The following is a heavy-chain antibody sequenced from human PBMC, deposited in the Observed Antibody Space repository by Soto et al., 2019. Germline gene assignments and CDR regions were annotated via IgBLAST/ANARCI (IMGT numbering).Heavy chain of an antibody. V-gene: IGHV2-5*02. D-gene: IGHD2-21*02. CDR1: GFSLTTSGVG. Sequence: QITLKESGPTLVKPTQTLTLTCTFSGFSLTTSGVGVGWIRQPPGKALEWLALIYRDDDKRYSPSLQSRLTITKDTSKNQGVITLTNMHPPDKATYYCAHRRTAMTWWFDHSRQVTLVTVSS. J-gene: IGHJ5*02. CDR2: IYRDDDK. CDR3: AHRRTAMTWWFDH.